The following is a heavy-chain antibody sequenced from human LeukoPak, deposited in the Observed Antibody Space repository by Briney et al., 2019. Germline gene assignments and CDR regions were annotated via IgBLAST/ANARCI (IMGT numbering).Heavy chain of an antibody. CDR1: GFTFSSYE. V-gene: IGHV3-48*03. D-gene: IGHD4-11*01. J-gene: IGHJ4*02. Sequence: GGSLRPSCAASGFTFSSYEMNWVRQAPGKGLEWVSNISSSGSTIYYADSVKGRFTISRDNAKKSLYLQMNSLRAEDTAVYYCARHSNPPLWGQGTLVTVSS. CDR2: ISSSGSTI. CDR3: ARHSNPPL.